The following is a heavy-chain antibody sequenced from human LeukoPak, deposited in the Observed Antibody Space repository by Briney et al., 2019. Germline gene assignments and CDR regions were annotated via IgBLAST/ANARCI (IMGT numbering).Heavy chain of an antibody. Sequence: SVKVSCKASGYTFTSYGISWVRQAPGQGLEWMGRIIPILGIANYAQKFQGRVTITADKSTSTAYMELSSLRSEDTAVYYCATDGKSGYYKDYYYGMDVWGQGTTVTVSS. D-gene: IGHD3-3*01. CDR2: IIPILGIA. V-gene: IGHV1-69*04. CDR1: GYTFTSYG. J-gene: IGHJ6*02. CDR3: ATDGKSGYYKDYYYGMDV.